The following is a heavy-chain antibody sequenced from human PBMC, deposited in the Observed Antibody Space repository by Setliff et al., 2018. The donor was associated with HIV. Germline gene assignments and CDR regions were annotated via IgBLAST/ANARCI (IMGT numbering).Heavy chain of an antibody. CDR3: ARGSRSHGGMFGY. Sequence: PSETLSLTCAAYGGSLSGYYWGWIRQPPGKGLEWIGSVYYAGGSYYNPSLKSRITMSVDTSKTQLSLKLSSVTAADTAIYYCARGSRSHGGMFGYWGQGTLVTVSS. CDR1: GGSLSGYY. CDR2: VYYAGGS. J-gene: IGHJ4*02. D-gene: IGHD6-13*01. V-gene: IGHV4-34*01.